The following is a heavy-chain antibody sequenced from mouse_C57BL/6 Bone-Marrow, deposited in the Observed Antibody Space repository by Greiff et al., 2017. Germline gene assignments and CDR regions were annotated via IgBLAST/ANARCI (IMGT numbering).Heavy chain of an antibody. CDR3: ARAYDSNWGFAY. V-gene: IGHV2-2*01. CDR2: IWSGGST. CDR1: GFSLTSYG. J-gene: IGHJ3*01. Sequence: QVQLKQSGPGLVQPSQSLSITCTVSGFSLTSYGVHWVRQSPGKGLEWLGVIWSGGSTDYNAAFISRLSISKDNSKSQVFFKMNSLQADDTAIYYCARAYDSNWGFAYWGQGTLVTVSA. D-gene: IGHD2-5*01.